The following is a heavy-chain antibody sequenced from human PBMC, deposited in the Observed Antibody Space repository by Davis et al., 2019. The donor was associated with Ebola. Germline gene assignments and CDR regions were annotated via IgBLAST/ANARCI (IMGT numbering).Heavy chain of an antibody. V-gene: IGHV3-11*01. CDR3: ARDGGYSSSGYYYYYGMDV. D-gene: IGHD6-13*01. CDR2: ISSSGSTI. CDR1: GFTFRDYY. J-gene: IGHJ6*04. Sequence: GGSLRLSCAASGFTFRDYYMSWIRQAPGKGLEWVSYISSSGSTIYYADSVKGRFTISRDNAKNSLYLQMNSLRAEDTAVYYCARDGGYSSSGYYYYYGMDVWGKGTTVTVSS.